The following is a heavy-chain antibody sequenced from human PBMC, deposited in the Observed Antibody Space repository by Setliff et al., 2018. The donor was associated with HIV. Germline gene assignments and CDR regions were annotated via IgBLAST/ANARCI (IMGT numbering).Heavy chain of an antibody. CDR1: GFTFSNAW. CDR3: TTGHYCSSTSCYPILYYYYYYMGV. CDR2: IKSKTDGGTT. Sequence: AGGSLRLSCAASGFTFSNAWMNWVRQAPGKGREWVGRIKSKTDGGTTYYASPVKGRFTISRDDSKNTLYLKMNSLKTEDTAEYYCTTGHYCSSTSCYPILYYYYYYMGVWGKGTTVTVSS. D-gene: IGHD2-2*01. J-gene: IGHJ6*03. V-gene: IGHV3-15*07.